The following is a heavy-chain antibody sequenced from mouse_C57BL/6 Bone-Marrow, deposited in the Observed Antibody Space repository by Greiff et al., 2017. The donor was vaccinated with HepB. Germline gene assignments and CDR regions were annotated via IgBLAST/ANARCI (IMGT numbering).Heavy chain of an antibody. D-gene: IGHD1-1*01. V-gene: IGHV5-4*01. CDR2: ISDGGSYT. CDR3: ARDTTVVSWYYFDY. Sequence: EVKVVESGGGLVKPGGSLKLSCAASGFTFSSYAMSWVRQTPEKRLEWVATISDGGSYTYYPDNVKGRFTISRDNAKNNLYLQMSQLKSEDTAMYYCARDTTVVSWYYFDYWGQGTTLTVSS. CDR1: GFTFSSYA. J-gene: IGHJ2*01.